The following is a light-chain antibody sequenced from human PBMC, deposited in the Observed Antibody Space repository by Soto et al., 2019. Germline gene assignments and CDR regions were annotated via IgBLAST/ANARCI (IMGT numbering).Light chain of an antibody. Sequence: EIVLTQSPGTLSLSPGERATLSCRASQSVTNNYLAWYQQKPGQAPRLLIYGASSWATGIPDRFSGSGSGTDFTLTISRLEPEDFAVYYCQQYGSSSITFGQGTRLEIK. J-gene: IGKJ5*01. CDR2: GAS. CDR3: QQYGSSSIT. V-gene: IGKV3-20*01. CDR1: QSVTNNY.